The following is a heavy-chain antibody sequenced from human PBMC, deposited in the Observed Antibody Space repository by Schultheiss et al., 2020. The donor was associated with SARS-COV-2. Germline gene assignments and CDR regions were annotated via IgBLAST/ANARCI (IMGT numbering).Heavy chain of an antibody. CDR1: GYTFTGYY. CDR2: INPNSGGT. V-gene: IGHV1-2*04. CDR3: ARELIGVAAGTGVDY. J-gene: IGHJ4*02. Sequence: ASVKVSCKASGYTFTGYYMHWVRQAPGQGLEWMGWINPNSGGTNYAQKFQGWVTMTRDTSISTAYMELSRLRSDDTAVYYCARELIGVAAGTGVDYWGQGTLVTVSS. D-gene: IGHD6-13*01.